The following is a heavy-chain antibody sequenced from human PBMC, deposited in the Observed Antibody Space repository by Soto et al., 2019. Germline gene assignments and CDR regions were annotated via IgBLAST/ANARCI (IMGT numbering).Heavy chain of an antibody. CDR2: IIPVFAIP. Sequence: GASVKVSFKTSGGNFNSYAITWVRQAPGQGLEWVGGIIPVFAIPHYAQNLQGRVTITADESTSTTYMELSGLRSDDTAVYYCARGYFDFWRGYSWGQGTLVTVSS. D-gene: IGHD3-3*01. V-gene: IGHV1-69*13. J-gene: IGHJ5*02. CDR3: ARGYFDFWRGYS. CDR1: GGNFNSYA.